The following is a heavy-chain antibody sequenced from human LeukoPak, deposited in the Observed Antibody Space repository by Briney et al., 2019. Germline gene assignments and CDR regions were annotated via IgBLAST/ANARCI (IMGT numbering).Heavy chain of an antibody. Sequence: PSETLSLTCTVSGGSISSYYWSWIRQTAGKGLEWIGRLSTSGTTNYNPSLKSRVTMSVDTSKNQFSLNLTSVTAADTAVYYCAREEAGSYAFAYWGQGTLVTVSS. D-gene: IGHD5-18*01. J-gene: IGHJ4*02. V-gene: IGHV4-4*07. CDR2: LSTSGTT. CDR3: AREEAGSYAFAY. CDR1: GGSISSYY.